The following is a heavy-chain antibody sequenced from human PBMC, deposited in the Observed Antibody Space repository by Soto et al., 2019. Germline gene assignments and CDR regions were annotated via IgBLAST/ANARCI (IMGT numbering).Heavy chain of an antibody. CDR2: INAGNGNT. CDR1: GYTFTSYA. J-gene: IGHJ3*02. D-gene: IGHD3-22*01. CDR3: AVLGYYDSSGYPMAFDI. Sequence: ASVKVSCKSSGYTFTSYALHWVRQAPGQRLEWMGWINAGNGNTKYSQKFQGRVTITRDTSASTAYMELSSLRSEDTAVYYCAVLGYYDSSGYPMAFDIWGQGTMVTVSS. V-gene: IGHV1-3*01.